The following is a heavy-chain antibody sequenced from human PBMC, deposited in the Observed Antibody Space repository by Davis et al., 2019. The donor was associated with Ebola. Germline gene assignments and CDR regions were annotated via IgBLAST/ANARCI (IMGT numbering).Heavy chain of an antibody. CDR2: INPNSGDS. Sequence: ASVKVSCKASGYTFTSYDINWVRQAPGQGLEWMGWINPNSGDSSFAQKFQGRVTMTRDTSISTAYMELSRLRSDDTAVYYCARDRYSDGSGYFFEQSHWGQGTLVTVSS. J-gene: IGHJ4*02. D-gene: IGHD3-22*01. CDR1: GYTFTSYD. V-gene: IGHV1-2*02. CDR3: ARDRYSDGSGYFFEQSH.